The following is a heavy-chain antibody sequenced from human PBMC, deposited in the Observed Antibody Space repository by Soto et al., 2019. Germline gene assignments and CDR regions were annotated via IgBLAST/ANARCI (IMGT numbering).Heavy chain of an antibody. CDR2: IWYDGSNK. V-gene: IGHV3-33*01. J-gene: IGHJ4*02. CDR1: GFTFSSYG. CDR3: ARDFSRASCYNYFDY. D-gene: IGHD2-15*01. Sequence: QVQLVESGGGVVQPGRSLRLSCAASGFTFSSYGMHWVRQAPGKGLEWVAVIWYDGSNKYYADSVKGRFTISRDNSKNTLYLQMNSLRAEDTAVYYCARDFSRASCYNYFDYWGQGTLVTVSS.